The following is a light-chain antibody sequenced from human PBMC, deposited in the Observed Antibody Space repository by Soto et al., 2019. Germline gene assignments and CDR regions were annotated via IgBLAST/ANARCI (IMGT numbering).Light chain of an antibody. J-gene: IGKJ1*01. CDR2: KVS. CDR3: QQYEM. CDR1: HSTSRS. V-gene: IGKV1-5*03. Sequence: DIQMTQSPSALSASVGDRVAITCRASHSTSRSLAWYQRKAGKAPKLLIYKVSSLESGVPSRFSGSGSGPEFTLTISGLQPDDSATYYCQQYEMFGQGTKVEIK.